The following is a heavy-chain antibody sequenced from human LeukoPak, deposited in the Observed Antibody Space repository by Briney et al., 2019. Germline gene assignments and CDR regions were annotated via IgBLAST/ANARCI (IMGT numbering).Heavy chain of an antibody. J-gene: IGHJ4*02. CDR3: ARETPITGTTRGYFDY. Sequence: PGGSLRLSCAASGFTFSSYAMSWVRQAPGKGLEWVSAISGSGGSTYYADSVKGRFTISRDNSKNTLYLQMNSLRAEDTAVYYCARETPITGTTRGYFDYWGQGTLVTVSS. CDR1: GFTFSSYA. CDR2: ISGSGGST. D-gene: IGHD1-7*01. V-gene: IGHV3-23*01.